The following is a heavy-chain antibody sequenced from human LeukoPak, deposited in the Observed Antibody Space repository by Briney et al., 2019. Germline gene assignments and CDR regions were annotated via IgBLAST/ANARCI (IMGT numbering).Heavy chain of an antibody. J-gene: IGHJ6*03. V-gene: IGHV3-53*01. Sequence: GGSLRLSCAASGFTVSFNYMSWVRQAPGKGLEWISVIYSGGSTYYADSVKGRFTISRDDSKNTLYLQMNSLRAEDTAIYYCARAQWRTYSYYYMDVWGKGTTVTVSS. D-gene: IGHD6-19*01. CDR1: GFTVSFNY. CDR3: ARAQWRTYSYYYMDV. CDR2: IYSGGST.